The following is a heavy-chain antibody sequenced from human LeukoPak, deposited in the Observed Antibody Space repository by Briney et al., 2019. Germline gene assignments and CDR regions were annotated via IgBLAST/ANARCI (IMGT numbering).Heavy chain of an antibody. V-gene: IGHV4-38-2*02. J-gene: IGHJ4*02. CDR3: AKSGGYGLIDY. Sequence: SETLSLTCTVSGYSISSGYYWGWIRQPPGKGLEWIGNIYYSGSTYYNESLESRVTISIDTSKNQFSLKLNSVTAADTAMYYCAKSGGYGLIDYWGQGTLVTVPS. CDR1: GYSISSGYY. D-gene: IGHD1-26*01. CDR2: IYYSGST.